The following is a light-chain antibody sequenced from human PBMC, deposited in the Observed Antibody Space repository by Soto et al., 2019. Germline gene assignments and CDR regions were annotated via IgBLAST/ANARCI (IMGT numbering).Light chain of an antibody. Sequence: EIVMTQSPATLSVSPGERATLSCRASQSVSSFLGWYQQKPGQAPRLLIYGASSRATGIPDRFSGSGSGTDFTLTINSLQSEDFAVYYCQPYNNWPLTFGGGTKVDI. CDR3: QPYNNWPLT. CDR1: QSVSSF. J-gene: IGKJ4*01. V-gene: IGKV3D-15*01. CDR2: GAS.